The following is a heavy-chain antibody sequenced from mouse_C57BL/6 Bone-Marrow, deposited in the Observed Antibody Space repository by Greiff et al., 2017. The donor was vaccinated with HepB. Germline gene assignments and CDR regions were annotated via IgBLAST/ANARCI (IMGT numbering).Heavy chain of an antibody. D-gene: IGHD1-1*01. CDR3: AWNYYGSSYPPFAY. V-gene: IGHV1-55*01. CDR1: GYTFTSYW. Sequence: QVQLQQPGAELVKPGASVKMSCKASGYTFTSYWITWVKQKPGQGLEWIGDIYPGSGSTNYNEKFKSKATLTVDKSSSTAYMQLSSLTSEDSAVYYCAWNYYGSSYPPFAYWGQGTLVTVSA. CDR2: IYPGSGST. J-gene: IGHJ3*01.